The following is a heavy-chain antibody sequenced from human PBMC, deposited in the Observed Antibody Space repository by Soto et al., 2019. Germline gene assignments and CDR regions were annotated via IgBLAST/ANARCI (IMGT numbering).Heavy chain of an antibody. CDR2: IIPILGIA. D-gene: IGHD6-13*01. J-gene: IGHJ6*02. Sequence: QVQLVQSGAEVKKPGSSVKVSCKASGGTFSSYTISWVRQAPGQGLEWMGRIIPILGIANYAQKFQGRVTITADKSTSTAYMELSSLRSEDKAVYYCATTSGYRRSLDVWGQGTTVTVSS. CDR1: GGTFSSYT. CDR3: ATTSGYRRSLDV. V-gene: IGHV1-69*02.